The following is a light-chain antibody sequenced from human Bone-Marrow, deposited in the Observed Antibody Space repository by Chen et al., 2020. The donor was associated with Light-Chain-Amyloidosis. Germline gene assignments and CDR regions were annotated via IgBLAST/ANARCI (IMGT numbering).Light chain of an antibody. Sequence: SYVLTQPSSVSVAPGQTATIAWGGNNIGSTSVHWYQQTPGQAPLLVVYDDSDRPSGIPERLSGSNSGNTATLTISSVEAGDAADYSCQVWDRSSDRPVFGGGTKLTVL. J-gene: IGLJ3*02. CDR3: QVWDRSSDRPV. V-gene: IGLV3-21*02. CDR1: NIGSTS. CDR2: DDS.